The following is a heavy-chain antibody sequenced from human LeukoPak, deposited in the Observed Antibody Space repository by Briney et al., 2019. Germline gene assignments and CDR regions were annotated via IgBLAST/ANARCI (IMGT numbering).Heavy chain of an antibody. CDR2: IYYSGST. CDR3: ARRLRIQLWFDWFDP. J-gene: IGHJ5*02. D-gene: IGHD5-18*01. V-gene: IGHV4-39*01. Sequence: SETLSLTCTVSGGSISSSSYYWGWIRQPPGKGLEWIGSIYYSGSTYYNPSLKSRVTISEDTSKNQFSLKLSSVTAADTAVYYCARRLRIQLWFDWFDPWGQGTLVTVSS. CDR1: GGSISSSSYY.